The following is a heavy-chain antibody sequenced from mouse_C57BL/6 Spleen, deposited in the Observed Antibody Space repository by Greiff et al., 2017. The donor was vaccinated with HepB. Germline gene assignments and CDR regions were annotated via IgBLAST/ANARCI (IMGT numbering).Heavy chain of an antibody. CDR2: IYPGNSDT. V-gene: IGHV1-5*01. J-gene: IGHJ3*01. D-gene: IGHD1-1*01. Sequence: VQLQQSGTVLARPGASVKMSCKTSGYTFTSYWMHWVKQRPGQGLEWIGAIYPGNSDTSYNQKFKGKAKLTAVTSASTAYMELSSLTNEDSAVYYCTRSYGSSYERFAYWGQGTLVTVSA. CDR1: GYTFTSYW. CDR3: TRSYGSSYERFAY.